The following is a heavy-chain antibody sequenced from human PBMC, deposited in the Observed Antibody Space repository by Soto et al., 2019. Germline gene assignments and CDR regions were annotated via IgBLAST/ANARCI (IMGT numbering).Heavy chain of an antibody. D-gene: IGHD3-9*01. CDR1: GFTFSSYG. CDR2: ISYDGSNK. CDR3: ARDPLHYDILTGYSPNYFDF. Sequence: QAGGSLRLSCAASGFTFSSYGMHWVRQAPGKGLEWVAVISYDGSNKYYADSVKGRFTISRDNSKNTLYLQMNSLRAEDTAVYYCARDPLHYDILTGYSPNYFDFWGQGTLVTVSS. V-gene: IGHV3-30*03. J-gene: IGHJ4*02.